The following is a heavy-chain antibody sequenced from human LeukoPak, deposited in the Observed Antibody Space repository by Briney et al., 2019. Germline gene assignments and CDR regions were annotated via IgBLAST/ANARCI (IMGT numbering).Heavy chain of an antibody. V-gene: IGHV1-18*01. CDR2: ISAYNGNT. Sequence: GASVKVSCKASGYTFTSYGISWVRQAPGQGLEWMGWISAYNGNTNYAQKLQGRVTMTTDTSTSTAYMELRSLRSDDTAVYYCARDSLEFFGYSSGWYPLWGQGTLVTVSS. CDR3: ARDSLEFFGYSSGWYPL. D-gene: IGHD6-19*01. CDR1: GYTFTSYG. J-gene: IGHJ4*02.